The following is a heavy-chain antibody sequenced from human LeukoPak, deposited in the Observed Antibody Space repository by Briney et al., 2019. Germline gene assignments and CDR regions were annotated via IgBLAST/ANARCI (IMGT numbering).Heavy chain of an antibody. CDR3: ASGDSGSYVYFDY. CDR1: GYTFTGYY. J-gene: IGHJ4*02. Sequence: ASVKVSCKASGYTFTGYYMHWVRQAPGQGLEWMGRINPNSGGTNYAQKFQGRVTMTRDTSISTAYMKLSRLRSDDTAVYYCASGDSGSYVYFDYWGQGTLVTVSS. CDR2: INPNSGGT. D-gene: IGHD1-26*01. V-gene: IGHV1-2*06.